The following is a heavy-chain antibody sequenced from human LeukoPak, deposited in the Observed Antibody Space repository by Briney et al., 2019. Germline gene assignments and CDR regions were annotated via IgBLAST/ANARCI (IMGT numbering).Heavy chain of an antibody. D-gene: IGHD2/OR15-2a*01. V-gene: IGHV3-15*01. CDR1: GFTYSKAW. CDR2: IKSKTDGGTT. CDR3: TTVAYNSLFF. Sequence: GGSLRLSCAPSGFTYSKAWMTWVRHAPGKALEWVGRIKSKTDGGTTDYAAPVKGRFTISTDDSKNTLYLQMNSLKTEDTAVYYCTTVAYNSLFFRGQGTLVTVSS. J-gene: IGHJ4*02.